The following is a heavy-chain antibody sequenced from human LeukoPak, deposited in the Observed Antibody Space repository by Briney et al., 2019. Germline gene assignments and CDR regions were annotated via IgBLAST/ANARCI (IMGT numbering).Heavy chain of an antibody. CDR1: GFTFKNHA. D-gene: IGHD3-22*01. CDR2: ISDDGNNI. CDR3: AKVLNYDSSGAFDP. V-gene: IGHV3-30*18. J-gene: IGHJ5*02. Sequence: GGSLRLSCAASGFTFKNHAMHWVRQPPGKGPEWVAVISDDGNNIYYSESVRGRFTISRDNSKDTLYLQMNSLRAEDTAEYYCAKVLNYDSSGAFDPWGQGTLVTVSS.